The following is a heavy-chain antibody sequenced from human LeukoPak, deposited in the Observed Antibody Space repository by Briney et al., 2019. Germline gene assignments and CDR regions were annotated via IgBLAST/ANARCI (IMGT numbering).Heavy chain of an antibody. CDR2: IYHGGST. J-gene: IGHJ4*02. CDR3: ARNRVVGARNFDY. V-gene: IGHV4-38-2*01. Sequence: SETLSLTCSVSGYSISSGYYGGWIPQPRGKGLEWIGIIYHGGSTYYNPSLESRVTISLDTSKNQFSLRLTSVTAADTAVYFCARNRVVGARNFDYGGQGTLVSVFS. CDR1: GYSISSGYY. D-gene: IGHD1-26*01.